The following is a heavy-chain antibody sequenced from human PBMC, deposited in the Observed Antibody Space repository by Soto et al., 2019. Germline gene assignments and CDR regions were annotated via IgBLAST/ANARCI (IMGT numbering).Heavy chain of an antibody. CDR1: GGSISSSNW. CDR2: IYHSGST. CDR3: ASRIAARTYYYIDV. Sequence: SETSLTCAVSGGSISSSNWWSWVRQPPGKGLEWIGEIYHSGSTNYNPSLKSRVTISVDTSKNQFSLKLSSVTAADTAVYYCASRIAARTYYYIDVWGKGTTVTAP. J-gene: IGHJ6*03. D-gene: IGHD6-6*01. V-gene: IGHV4-4*02.